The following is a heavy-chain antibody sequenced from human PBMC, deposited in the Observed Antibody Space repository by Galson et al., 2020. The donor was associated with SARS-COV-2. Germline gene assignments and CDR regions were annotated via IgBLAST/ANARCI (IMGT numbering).Heavy chain of an antibody. CDR2: ISYDGSNK. CDR1: GFTFSSYG. Sequence: GESLKISCAASGFTFSSYGMHWVRQAPGKGLEWVAVISYDGSNKYYADSVKGRFTISRDNSKNTLYLQMNSLRAEDTAVYYCANKRGMGTMDVWGQGTTVTVSS. V-gene: IGHV3-30*18. J-gene: IGHJ6*02. D-gene: IGHD7-27*01. CDR3: ANKRGMGTMDV.